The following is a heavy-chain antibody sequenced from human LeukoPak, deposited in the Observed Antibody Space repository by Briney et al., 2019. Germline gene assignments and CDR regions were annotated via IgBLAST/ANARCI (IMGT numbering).Heavy chain of an antibody. D-gene: IGHD3-22*01. J-gene: IGHJ4*02. CDR3: AKVTTMIVVVSYLDY. Sequence: GGSLRLSCAASGFTFSSYGIHWVRQAPGKGLEWVAFIRYDGSNKYYADSVKGRFTISRDNSKNTLYLQMNSLRAEDTAVYYCAKVTTMIVVVSYLDYWGQGTLVTVSS. CDR1: GFTFSSYG. CDR2: IRYDGSNK. V-gene: IGHV3-30*02.